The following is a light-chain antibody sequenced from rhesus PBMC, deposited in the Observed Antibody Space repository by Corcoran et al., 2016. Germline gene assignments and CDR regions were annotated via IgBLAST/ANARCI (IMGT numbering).Light chain of an antibody. CDR3: GQGTNVPYS. Sequence: DVVMTQSPLSLPITPGQPASISCRSSQSLVHSNGNTYLSWSQQKPGQPPRRLIYQVSNRDSGVPDRFSGSGAGTDFTLKISRVEAEDVGVYYCGQGTNVPYSFGQGTKVEIK. CDR2: QVS. J-gene: IGKJ2*01. V-gene: IGKV2-65*01. CDR1: QSLVHSNGNTY.